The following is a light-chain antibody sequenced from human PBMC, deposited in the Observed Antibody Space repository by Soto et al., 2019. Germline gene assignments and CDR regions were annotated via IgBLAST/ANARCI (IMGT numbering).Light chain of an antibody. J-gene: IGKJ1*01. CDR3: QQYNVYWT. CDR1: QSINIW. CDR2: MAS. Sequence: DIQMTQSPSTLSASVGDRVTITCRASQSINIWLAWYQQKPGRAPKLLIYMASTLKSGVPSRFSGSGSGTEFTLTISSLQPDDFATYYCQQYNVYWTFGQGTKMEIK. V-gene: IGKV1-5*03.